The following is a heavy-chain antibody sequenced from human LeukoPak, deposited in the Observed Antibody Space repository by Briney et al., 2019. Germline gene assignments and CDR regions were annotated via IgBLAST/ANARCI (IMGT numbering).Heavy chain of an antibody. J-gene: IGHJ4*02. CDR1: GYTFTSYY. Sequence: GASVKVSCKASGYTFTSYYMHWARQAPGQGLEWMGIINPSGGSTSYAQKFQGRVTMTRDTSISTAYMELSRLTSDDTAVYYCARDMDSGPDFFDYWGLGTLVTVSS. CDR2: INPSGGST. CDR3: ARDMDSGPDFFDY. D-gene: IGHD1-26*01. V-gene: IGHV1-46*01.